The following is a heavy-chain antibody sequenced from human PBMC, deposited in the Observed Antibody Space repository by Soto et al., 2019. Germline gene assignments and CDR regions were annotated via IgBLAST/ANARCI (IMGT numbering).Heavy chain of an antibody. D-gene: IGHD5-12*01. Sequence: GGSLRLSCSASGFTFSSYAMHWVRQAPGEGLEYVSGVRGNGDPPFYADSVKGRFTISRDNSKNTLYLQMSSLSADDTAVYYCVKSRGGNNFDFFDWGQGALVTVSS. J-gene: IGHJ4*02. CDR1: GFTFSSYA. CDR3: VKSRGGNNFDFFD. V-gene: IGHV3-64D*06. CDR2: VRGNGDPP.